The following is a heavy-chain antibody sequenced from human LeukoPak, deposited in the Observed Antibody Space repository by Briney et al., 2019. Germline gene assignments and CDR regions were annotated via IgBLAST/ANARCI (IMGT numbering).Heavy chain of an antibody. Sequence: GGSLRLSCAASGFTFSTYWMHWVRQAPGKGLVWVSHINSDESNTNYADSVKGRFTISRDNAKNSLYLQMNSLRAEDTAVYYCARDDYDILTGYYNPDYWGQGTLVTVSS. J-gene: IGHJ4*02. CDR3: ARDDYDILTGYYNPDY. CDR2: INSDESNT. CDR1: GFTFSTYW. D-gene: IGHD3-9*01. V-gene: IGHV3-74*01.